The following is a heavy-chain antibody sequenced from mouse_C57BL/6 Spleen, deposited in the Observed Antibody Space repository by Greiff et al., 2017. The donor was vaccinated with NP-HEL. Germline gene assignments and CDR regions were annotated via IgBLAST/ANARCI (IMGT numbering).Heavy chain of an antibody. CDR3: ARERNFDV. Sequence: VQLQQPGAELVKPGASVKLSCKASGYTFTSYWMQWVKQRPGQGLEWIGEIDPSDSYTNYNQKFKGKATLTVDTSSSTAYMQLSSLTSEDSAVYYCARERNFDVWGTGTTVTVSS. V-gene: IGHV1-50*01. J-gene: IGHJ1*03. CDR2: IDPSDSYT. CDR1: GYTFTSYW.